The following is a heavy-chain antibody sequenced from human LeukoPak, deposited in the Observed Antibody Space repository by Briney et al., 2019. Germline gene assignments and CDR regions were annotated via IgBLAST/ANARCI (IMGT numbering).Heavy chain of an antibody. J-gene: IGHJ1*01. D-gene: IGHD2-8*01. Sequence: ASVKVSCKASGYTFTSFGISWVRQAPGQGLEWRTWISPYNGNTNYAQKVQGRVTVTTDTSTSTAYMELRSLRSDDTAVYYCATCHCTYGVCYGECEYFQHWGQGTLVTVSS. CDR3: ATCHCTYGVCYGECEYFQH. V-gene: IGHV1-18*01. CDR2: ISPYNGNT. CDR1: GYTFTSFG.